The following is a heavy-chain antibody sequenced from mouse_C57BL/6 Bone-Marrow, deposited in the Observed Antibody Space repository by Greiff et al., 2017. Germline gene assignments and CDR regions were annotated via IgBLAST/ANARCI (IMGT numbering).Heavy chain of an antibody. CDR3: ARNPLWLRHWYFDV. CDR2: IWTGGGT. CDR1: GFSLTSYA. J-gene: IGHJ1*03. V-gene: IGHV2-9-1*01. D-gene: IGHD2-2*01. Sequence: VQVVESGPGLVAPSQSLSITCTVSGFSLTSYAISWVRQPPGKGLEWLGVIWTGGGTNYNSALKSRLSISKDNSKSQVFLKMNSLQTDDTARYYCARNPLWLRHWYFDVWGTGTTVTVSS.